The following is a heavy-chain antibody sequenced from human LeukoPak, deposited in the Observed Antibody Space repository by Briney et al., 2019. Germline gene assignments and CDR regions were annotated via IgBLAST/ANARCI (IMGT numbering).Heavy chain of an antibody. V-gene: IGHV3-23*01. D-gene: IGHD4-17*01. Sequence: GGSLRLSCAASGFTFSSYAMSWVRQAPGKGLEWVSAISGSGGSTYYADSVEGRFTISRDNSKNTLYLQMNSLRAEDTAVYYCAKVVGYGDYVDYWGQGTLVTVSS. CDR1: GFTFSSYA. J-gene: IGHJ4*02. CDR3: AKVVGYGDYVDY. CDR2: ISGSGGST.